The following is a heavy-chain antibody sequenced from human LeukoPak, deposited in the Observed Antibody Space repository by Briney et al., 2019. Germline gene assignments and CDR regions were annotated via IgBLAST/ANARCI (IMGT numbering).Heavy chain of an antibody. D-gene: IGHD2-2*01. CDR3: ARDEMACSSTSCQYYYYYGMDV. CDR1: GFTFSSYW. V-gene: IGHV3-7*03. CDR2: IKQDGSEK. Sequence: GGSLRLSCAASGFTFSSYWMSWVRQAPGKGLEWVANIKQDGSEKYYVDSVKGRFTISRDNAKNSLYLQMNSLRAEDTAVYYCARDEMACSSTSCQYYYYYGMDVWGQGTTVTVSS. J-gene: IGHJ6*02.